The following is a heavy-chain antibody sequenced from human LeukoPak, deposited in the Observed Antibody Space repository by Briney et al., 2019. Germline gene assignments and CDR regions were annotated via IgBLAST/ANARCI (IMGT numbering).Heavy chain of an antibody. CDR2: IWYDGSNK. CDR1: GFTFSSYS. Sequence: GGSLRLSCAASGFTFSSYSMNWVRQAPGKGLEWVAVIWYDGSNKYYADSVKGRFTISRDNSKNTLYLQMNSLRAEDTAVYYCAREDYGDYGPYFDYWGQGTLVTVSS. J-gene: IGHJ4*02. V-gene: IGHV3-33*08. CDR3: AREDYGDYGPYFDY. D-gene: IGHD4-17*01.